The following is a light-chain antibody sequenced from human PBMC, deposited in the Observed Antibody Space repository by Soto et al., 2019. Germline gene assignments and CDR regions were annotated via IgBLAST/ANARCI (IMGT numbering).Light chain of an antibody. J-gene: IGKJ3*01. CDR3: QQYGDSFT. CDR2: GAS. V-gene: IGKV3-20*01. CDR1: QSISSTY. Sequence: DIVLTQSPGTLSLSPGDRSTLSCRASQSISSTYVAWYQQKPGQAPRLLIYGASSRASGIPDRFTGSGSGTDFTLTISRLEPEDFAIYYCQQYGDSFTFGPGTRVDV.